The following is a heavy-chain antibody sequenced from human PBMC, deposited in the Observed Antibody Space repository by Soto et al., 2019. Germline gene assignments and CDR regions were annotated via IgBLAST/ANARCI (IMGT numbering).Heavy chain of an antibody. V-gene: IGHV3-30-3*01. J-gene: IGHJ6*02. CDR1: GFTFSSYA. CDR3: AKVTKRAAAGRYEYYKYGMDV. Sequence: PGGSLRLSCAASGFTFSSYAMHWVRQAPGKGLEWVAVISYDGSNKYYADSVKGRFTISRDNSKNTLVLQMNGRRAEDKDVYYCAKVTKRAAAGRYEYYKYGMDVWGQGTTVTVSS. CDR2: ISYDGSNK. D-gene: IGHD6-13*01.